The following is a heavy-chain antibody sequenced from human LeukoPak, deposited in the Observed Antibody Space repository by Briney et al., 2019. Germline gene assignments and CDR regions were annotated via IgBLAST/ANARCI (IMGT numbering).Heavy chain of an antibody. CDR2: ISGSGGST. CDR1: GFTFSSYA. CDR3: ACELNSGSYSRRGFFDY. D-gene: IGHD1-26*01. V-gene: IGHV3-23*01. Sequence: PGGSLRLSCAASGFTFSSYAMSWVRQALGKGLEWVSAISGSGGSTYYADSVKGRFTISRDNSKNTLYLQMNSLRAEDTAVYYCACELNSGSYSRRGFFDYWGQGTLVTVSS. J-gene: IGHJ4*02.